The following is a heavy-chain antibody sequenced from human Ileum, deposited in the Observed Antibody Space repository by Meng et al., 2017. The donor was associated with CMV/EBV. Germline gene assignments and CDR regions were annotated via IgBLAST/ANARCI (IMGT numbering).Heavy chain of an antibody. D-gene: IGHD2-15*01. Sequence: GGPLRPPCAALGFPFSGDWMHWVPQAPGKGLMLVSRINSDGSTTAYADSVKGRFTISRDNANNTLYLLLNSLRAEDTAVYYCVTNLYCSGGSCRNHWGQGTLVTVSS. V-gene: IGHV3-74*01. CDR3: VTNLYCSGGSCRNH. J-gene: IGHJ5*02. CDR1: GFPFSGDW. CDR2: INSDGSTT.